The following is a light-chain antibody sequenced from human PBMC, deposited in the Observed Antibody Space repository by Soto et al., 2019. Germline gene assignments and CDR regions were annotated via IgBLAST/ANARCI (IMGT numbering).Light chain of an antibody. CDR1: QSIDSW. Sequence: DIQMTQSPSSLSASVGDRFTITCRASQSIDSWLAWYQQKPGKAPKFLMYKASNLESGVPSRFSGSGSETEFTLTISSLQPDDFATYYCQHYNSYSEAFGQGTKVDIK. V-gene: IGKV1-5*03. J-gene: IGKJ1*01. CDR3: QHYNSYSEA. CDR2: KAS.